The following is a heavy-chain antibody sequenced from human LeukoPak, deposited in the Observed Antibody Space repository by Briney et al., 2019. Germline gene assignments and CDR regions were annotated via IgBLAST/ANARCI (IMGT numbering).Heavy chain of an antibody. CDR3: ARGLSRSGYDYYYYYYMDV. CDR2: MNPNSGNT. CDR1: GYTFTSYA. V-gene: IGHV1-8*02. Sequence: ASVKVSCKASGYTFTSYAMNWVRQATGQGLEWMGWMNPNSGNTGYAQKFQGRVTMTRNTSISTAYMELSSLRSEDTAVYYCARGLSRSGYDYYYYYYMDVWGKGTTVTIPS. J-gene: IGHJ6*03. D-gene: IGHD5-12*01.